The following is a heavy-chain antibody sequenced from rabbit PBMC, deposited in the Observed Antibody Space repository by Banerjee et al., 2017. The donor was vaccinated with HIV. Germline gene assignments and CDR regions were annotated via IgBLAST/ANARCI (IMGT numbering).Heavy chain of an antibody. CDR1: GFSFSSNYW. CDR3: ARRHVDGGGGFNL. Sequence: QEQLEESGGDLVKPEGSLTLTCTASGFSFSSNYWICWVRQAPGKGLELIGCIYGGSGGAAYYASWAKGRFTISKTSSTTVTLQMTSLTAADTATYFCARRHVDGGGGFNLWGPGTLVTVS. CDR2: IYGGSGGAA. J-gene: IGHJ4*01. V-gene: IGHV1S45*01. D-gene: IGHD2-1*01.